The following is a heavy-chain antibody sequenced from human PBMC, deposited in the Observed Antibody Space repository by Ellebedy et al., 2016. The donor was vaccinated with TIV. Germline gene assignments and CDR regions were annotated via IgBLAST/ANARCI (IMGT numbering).Heavy chain of an antibody. V-gene: IGHV3-23*01. D-gene: IGHD2-21*02. CDR2: IVGSGA. CDR3: AKDRTSGDGYWVFDQ. J-gene: IGHJ4*02. CDR1: GFTFSPYA. Sequence: PGGSLRLSCAASGFTFSPYAMAWVRQAPGKGLEWVSGIVGSGAEKYADSVKGRLTISRENSKRTVDLQMRSVRAEDTAVYFCAKDRTSGDGYWVFDQWGQGTLVTVSS.